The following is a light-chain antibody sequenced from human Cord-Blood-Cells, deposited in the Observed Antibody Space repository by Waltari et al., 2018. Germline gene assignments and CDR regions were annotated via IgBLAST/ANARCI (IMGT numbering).Light chain of an antibody. V-gene: IGLV2-23*01. CDR3: CSYAGSSTWV. J-gene: IGLJ3*02. CDR1: SSDVGRYNL. CDR2: EGS. Sequence: QSALTQPASVSGSPGPSITISCTGTSSDVGRYNLVSWYQQQPGKAPKLMIYEGSKRPSGVSNRFSGSKSGNTASLTISGLQAEDEADYYCCSYAGSSTWVFGGGTKLTVL.